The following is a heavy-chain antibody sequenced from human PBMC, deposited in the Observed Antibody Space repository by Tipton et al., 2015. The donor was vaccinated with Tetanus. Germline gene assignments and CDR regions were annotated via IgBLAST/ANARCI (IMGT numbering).Heavy chain of an antibody. CDR3: ARVAISSGSRGSLDY. CDR1: GYTFTSYG. V-gene: IGHV1-18*04. D-gene: IGHD1-26*01. J-gene: IGHJ4*02. CDR2: ISAYNGNT. Sequence: QMQLVQSGAEVKKPGASVKVSCKASGYTFTSYGISWVRQAPGQGLEWMGWISAYNGNTNYAQKLQGRVTMTPDTSTGTAYMELGSLRSDDPAVYYCARVAISSGSRGSLDYWGQGTLVTVSS.